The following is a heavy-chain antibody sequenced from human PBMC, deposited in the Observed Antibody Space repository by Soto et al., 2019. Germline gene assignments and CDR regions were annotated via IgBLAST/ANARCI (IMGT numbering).Heavy chain of an antibody. J-gene: IGHJ5*02. Sequence: PSETLSLTCTVSGGSIRSYYWSWIRQPPGKGLEWIGYIYYSGGTNYNPSLKSRVTISVDTSKNQFSLKLSSVTAADTAVYYCARVFGELLPNFDPWCQGTLVTVSS. CDR1: GGSIRSYY. CDR3: ARVFGELLPNFDP. D-gene: IGHD3-10*01. CDR2: IYYSGGT. V-gene: IGHV4-59*01.